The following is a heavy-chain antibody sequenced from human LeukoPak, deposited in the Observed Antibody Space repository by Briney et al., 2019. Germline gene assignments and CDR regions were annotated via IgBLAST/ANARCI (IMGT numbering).Heavy chain of an antibody. V-gene: IGHV4-39*01. Sequence: SETLSLTCTVSGGSISNNSDYWGWIRQPPGKGLEWIGSIYYSATTFYNPSLKSRVTISVDTSKNQFSLRLSSVTAADTAVYYCARLTRTTAAGSIPFDYWGQGTLVTVSS. CDR2: IYYSATT. CDR3: ARLTRTTAAGSIPFDY. CDR1: GGSISNNSDY. D-gene: IGHD6-13*01. J-gene: IGHJ4*02.